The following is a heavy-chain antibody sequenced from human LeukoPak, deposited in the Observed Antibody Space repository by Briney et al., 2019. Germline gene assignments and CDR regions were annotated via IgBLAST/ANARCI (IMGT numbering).Heavy chain of an antibody. V-gene: IGHV1-2*02. CDR2: INPNSGGT. J-gene: IGHJ4*02. D-gene: IGHD2-2*01. Sequence: GASVKVSCKASGYTFTGYYMHWVRQAPGQGLEWMGWINPNSGGTNYAQKFQGRVTMTRDTSISTAYMELSRLRSDDTAVYYCARVGDIVVVPAAIFFDYSGQGTLVAVSS. CDR1: GYTFTGYY. CDR3: ARVGDIVVVPAAIFFDY.